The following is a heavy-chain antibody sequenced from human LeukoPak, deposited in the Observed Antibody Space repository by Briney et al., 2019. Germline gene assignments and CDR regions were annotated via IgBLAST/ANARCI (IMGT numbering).Heavy chain of an antibody. CDR3: ARGAGSHEYYFDY. Sequence: PSETLSLTCTVSGGSISSYYWSWIRQPPGKGLEWIGYIYYSGSTNYNPSLKSRVTISVDMSKNQFSLKLSSVTAADTAVYYCARGAGSHEYYFDYWGQGTLVTVSS. J-gene: IGHJ4*02. CDR2: IYYSGST. CDR1: GGSISSYY. D-gene: IGHD3-10*01. V-gene: IGHV4-59*01.